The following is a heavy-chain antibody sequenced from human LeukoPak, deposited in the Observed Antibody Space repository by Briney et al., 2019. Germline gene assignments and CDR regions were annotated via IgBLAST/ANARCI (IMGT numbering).Heavy chain of an antibody. CDR3: ARVGPPPPSLDGVVSEWGMDV. CDR2: ISSSGSTI. V-gene: IGHV3-11*01. J-gene: IGHJ6*02. CDR1: GFTFSDYY. Sequence: GGSLRLSCAASGFTFSDYYMSWIRQAPGKGLEWVSYISSSGSTIYYADSVKGRFTISRDNAKNSLYLQVNSLRAEDTAVYYCARVGPPPPSLDGVVSEWGMDVWGQGTTVTVSS. D-gene: IGHD3-3*01.